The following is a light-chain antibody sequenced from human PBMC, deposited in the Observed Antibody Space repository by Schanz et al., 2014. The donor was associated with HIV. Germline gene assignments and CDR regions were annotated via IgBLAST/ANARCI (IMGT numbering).Light chain of an antibody. J-gene: IGLJ2*01. Sequence: QSALTQPASVSGSPGQSITISCTGTNSDVGGYDYVSWYQQHPGKAPKLLIFEVTNRPSGIPNRFSGSKSANTASLTISGLQAEDEADYYCQSYDSSLRGSVFGGGTKLTVL. CDR1: NSDVGGYDY. V-gene: IGLV2-14*01. CDR3: QSYDSSLRGSV. CDR2: EVT.